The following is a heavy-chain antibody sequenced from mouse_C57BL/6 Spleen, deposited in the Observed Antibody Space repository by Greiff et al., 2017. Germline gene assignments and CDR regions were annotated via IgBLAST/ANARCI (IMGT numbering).Heavy chain of an antibody. D-gene: IGHD1-1*01. J-gene: IGHJ2*01. Sequence: QVQLQQPGAELVKPGASVKLSCKASGYTFTSYWMQWVKQRPGQGLEWIGEIDPSDSSTNYNQKFKGKATLTVDTSSSTAYMQLSSLTSEDSAVYDGARSGITEVEATCDYWGQGTTLTVSS. CDR3: ARSGITEVEATCDY. CDR2: IDPSDSST. CDR1: GYTFTSYW. V-gene: IGHV1-50*01.